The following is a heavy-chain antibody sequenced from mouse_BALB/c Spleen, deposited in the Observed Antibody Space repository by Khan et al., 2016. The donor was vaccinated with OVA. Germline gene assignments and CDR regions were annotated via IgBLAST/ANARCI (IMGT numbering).Heavy chain of an antibody. CDR2: IWGDGST. Sequence: VQLQESGPGLVAPSQSLSITCTVSGFSLTGFGINWVRQPPGKGLEWLGMIWGDGSTDYNSVLKSRLSISKDNSKSQVFLKMNSLQTDDTARYYCARERRLGGFAYWGQGTLVTVSA. J-gene: IGHJ3*01. V-gene: IGHV2-6-7*01. CDR1: GFSLTGFG. D-gene: IGHD3-3*01. CDR3: ARERRLGGFAY.